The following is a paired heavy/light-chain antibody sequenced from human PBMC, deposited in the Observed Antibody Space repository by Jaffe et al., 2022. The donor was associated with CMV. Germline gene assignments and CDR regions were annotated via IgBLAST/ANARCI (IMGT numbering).Heavy chain of an antibody. D-gene: IGHD3-10*01. CDR1: GFSLSTSGMC. V-gene: IGHV2-70*15. CDR2: IDWDDDK. CDR3: ARVIWFGELPSSTTGYYYMDV. J-gene: IGHJ6*03. Sequence: QVTLRESGPALVKPTQTLTLTCTFSGFSLSTSGMCVSWIRQPPGKALEWLARIDWDDDKYYSTSLKTRLTISKDTSKNQVVLTMTNMDPVDTATYYCARVIWFGELPSSTTGYYYMDVWGKGTTVTVSS.
Light chain of an antibody. CDR1: QSLLHSNGYNY. V-gene: IGKV2-28*01. Sequence: DIVMTQSPLSLPVTPGEPASISCRSSQSLLHSNGYNYLDWYLQKPGQSPQLLIYLGSNRASGVPDRFSGSGSGTDFTLKISRVEAEDVGVYYCMQALQTPIFTFGPGTKVDIK. J-gene: IGKJ3*01. CDR3: MQALQTPIFT. CDR2: LGS.